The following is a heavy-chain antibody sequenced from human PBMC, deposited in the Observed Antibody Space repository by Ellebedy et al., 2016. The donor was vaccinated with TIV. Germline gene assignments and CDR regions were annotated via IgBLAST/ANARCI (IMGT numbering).Heavy chain of an antibody. Sequence: SVKVSXKASGGTFSSYAISWVRQAPGQGLEWMGGIIPIFGTANYAQKFQGRVTITADESTSTAYMELSSLRSEDTAVYYCARAKTPVLGYCSGGSCYPGDYWGQGTLVTVSS. CDR1: GGTFSSYA. J-gene: IGHJ4*02. V-gene: IGHV1-69*13. D-gene: IGHD2-15*01. CDR2: IIPIFGTA. CDR3: ARAKTPVLGYCSGGSCYPGDY.